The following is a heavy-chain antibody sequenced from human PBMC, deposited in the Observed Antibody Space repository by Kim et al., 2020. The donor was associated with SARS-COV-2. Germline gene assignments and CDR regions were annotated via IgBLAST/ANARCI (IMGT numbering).Heavy chain of an antibody. CDR1: GFIFDDYA. D-gene: IGHD6-13*01. Sequence: GGSLRLSCVASGFIFDDYAMHWVRQAPGKGLEWVSIISDDGAWTHYVDSVKGRFSISRDNSKNSLYLQLNSLRTDDTALYYCAKGSGKAADGVLTAYWGQGTLVTVSS. CDR3: AKGSGKAADGVLTAY. V-gene: IGHV3-43*02. CDR2: ISDDGAWT. J-gene: IGHJ4*02.